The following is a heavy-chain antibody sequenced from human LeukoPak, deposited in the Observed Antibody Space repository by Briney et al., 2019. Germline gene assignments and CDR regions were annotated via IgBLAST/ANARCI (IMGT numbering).Heavy chain of an antibody. CDR2: ISGSGGST. J-gene: IGHJ4*02. Sequence: GGSLRLSCAASGFTFSSYAMSWVRQAPGKGLEWVSAISGSGGSTYYADSVKGRFTISRDNSKNTLYLQMNSLRAEDTAVYYCARAMVRGVTGFDYWGQGTLVTVSS. D-gene: IGHD3-10*01. CDR1: GFTFSSYA. CDR3: ARAMVRGVTGFDY. V-gene: IGHV3-23*01.